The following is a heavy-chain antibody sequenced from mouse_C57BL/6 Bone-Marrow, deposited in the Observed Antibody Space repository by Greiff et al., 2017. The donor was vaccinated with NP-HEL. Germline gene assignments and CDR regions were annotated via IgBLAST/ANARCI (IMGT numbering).Heavy chain of an antibody. CDR3: TKAGNYSNYEAY. Sequence: VQLVESGAELVRPGASVTLSCKASGYTFTDYEMHWVKQTPVHGLEWIGAIDPETGGTAYNQKFKGKAILTADKSSSTAYMELRSLTSEDSAVYYCTKAGNYSNYEAYWGQGTLDTVSA. CDR2: IDPETGGT. J-gene: IGHJ3*01. V-gene: IGHV1-15*01. CDR1: GYTFTDYE. D-gene: IGHD2-5*01.